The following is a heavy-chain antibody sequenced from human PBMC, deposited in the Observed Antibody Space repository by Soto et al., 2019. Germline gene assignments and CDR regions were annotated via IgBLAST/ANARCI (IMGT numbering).Heavy chain of an antibody. D-gene: IGHD3-3*01. CDR3: ARGRSYDFWSGRKGFDP. CDR2: IYPGDSDT. V-gene: IGHV5-51*01. CDR1: GFSFTNYW. Sequence: GYSLKISCKGSGFSFTNYWIGWVRQMPGKGLEWMGIIYPGDSDTRYSPSFQGQVTISADKSISTAYLQWSSLKASDTAMYYCARGRSYDFWSGRKGFDPWGQGTLVTVS. J-gene: IGHJ5*02.